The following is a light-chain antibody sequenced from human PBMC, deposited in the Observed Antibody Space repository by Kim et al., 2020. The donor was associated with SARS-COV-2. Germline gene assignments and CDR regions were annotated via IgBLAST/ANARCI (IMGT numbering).Light chain of an antibody. CDR2: EDN. J-gene: IGLJ3*02. V-gene: IGLV6-57*03. Sequence: GKTVTISCTRSIGSIASNFVQWYQQRPGSAPTTVIYEDNQRPSGVPDRFSGSIDSSSNSASLIISGLKTDDEADYYCQSYDSSNRVFGGGTQLTVL. CDR1: IGSIASNF. CDR3: QSYDSSNRV.